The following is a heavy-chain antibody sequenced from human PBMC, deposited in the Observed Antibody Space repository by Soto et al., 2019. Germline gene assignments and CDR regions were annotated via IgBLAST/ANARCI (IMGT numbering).Heavy chain of an antibody. CDR1: GYIFTSYG. CDR2: INPYNVNT. Sequence: QVQLVQSGAEVKKPGASVKVSCKASGYIFTSYGISWVRQAPGQGLEWMGWINPYNVNTNYAQKLQGRVTMTTDTSTSTAYMELRSLRSDDTAVYYCARVHYQDSRGGVINWFDPWGQGTLVTVSS. J-gene: IGHJ5*02. CDR3: ARVHYQDSRGGVINWFDP. D-gene: IGHD3-22*01. V-gene: IGHV1-18*01.